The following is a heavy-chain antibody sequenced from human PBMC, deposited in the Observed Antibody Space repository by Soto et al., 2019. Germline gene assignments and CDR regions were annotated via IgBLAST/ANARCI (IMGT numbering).Heavy chain of an antibody. CDR1: GYSFTTYG. J-gene: IGHJ6*02. CDR2: ISGYNGNT. Sequence: QVQLVQSRGEVKKPGASVKVSCKTSGYSFTTYGISWVRQAPEQGLEWMGWISGYNGNTNYAQKLQGRVTMTTDTSTSTAYMELRSLRSDDTAVYYCAREGPAPYYYYGMDVWGQGRPVTVSS. CDR3: AREGPAPYYYYGMDV. V-gene: IGHV1-18*01.